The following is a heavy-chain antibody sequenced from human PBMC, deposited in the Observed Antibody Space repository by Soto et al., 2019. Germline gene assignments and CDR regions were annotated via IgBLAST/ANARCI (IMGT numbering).Heavy chain of an antibody. CDR2: INPNSGVT. J-gene: IGHJ6*03. V-gene: IGHV1-2*04. CDR1: GDTFNDYY. CDR3: ARESGGATATLDYYYFYMDV. Sequence: QVQLVQSGAEVKKPGASVTVSCRSSGDTFNDYYIHWVRQAPGQGLEWMGWINPNSGVTKYAQKFQGWVSXXRDTXXXXXXXXXXRXRSDDTAVYYCARESGGATATLDYYYFYMDVWGTGTTVTVSS. D-gene: IGHD5-12*01.